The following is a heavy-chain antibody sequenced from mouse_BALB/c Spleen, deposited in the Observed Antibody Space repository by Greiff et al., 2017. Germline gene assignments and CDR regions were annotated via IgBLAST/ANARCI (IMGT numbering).Heavy chain of an antibody. V-gene: IGHV5-4*02. CDR3: ARDKYGNYGWFAY. CDR1: GFTFSDYY. CDR2: ISDGGSYT. D-gene: IGHD2-10*02. Sequence: EVQRVESGGGLVKPGGSLKLSCAASGFTFSDYYMYWVRQTPEKRLEWVATISDGGSYTYYPDSVKGRFTISRDNAKNNLYLQMSSLKSEDTAMYYCARDKYGNYGWFAYWGQGTLVTVSA. J-gene: IGHJ3*01.